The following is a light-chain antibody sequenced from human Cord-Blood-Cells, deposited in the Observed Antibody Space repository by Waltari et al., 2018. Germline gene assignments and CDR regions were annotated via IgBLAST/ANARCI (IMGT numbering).Light chain of an antibody. J-gene: IGLJ2*01. V-gene: IGLV2-11*01. CDR2: DVS. Sequence: QSALTQPRSVSGSPGQSVTISCTGTSSDVGGYNYVSWYQQHPGKAPKLMIYDVSKRPSGVPVRFSCSKSGNTAALTISGLQAEDEADYYCCSYAGSYVVFGGGTKLTVL. CDR1: SSDVGGYNY. CDR3: CSYAGSYVV.